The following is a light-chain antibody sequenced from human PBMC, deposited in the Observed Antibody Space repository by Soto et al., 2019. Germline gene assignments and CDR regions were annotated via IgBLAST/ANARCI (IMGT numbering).Light chain of an antibody. CDR1: QSISSW. V-gene: IGKV1-5*01. CDR3: QHYDSYSPS. J-gene: IGKJ1*01. Sequence: DIQMTQSPSTLSASVGDRVTITCRASQSISSWLAWYQQKAGRAPKLLIFDACSLESGVPSRFSGSGSGTEFTLTISSLQPDDFATYYCQHYDSYSPSFGQGTKV. CDR2: DAC.